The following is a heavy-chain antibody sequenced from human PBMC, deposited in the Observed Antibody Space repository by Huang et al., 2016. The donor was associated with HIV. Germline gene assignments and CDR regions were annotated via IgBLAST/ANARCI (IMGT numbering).Heavy chain of an antibody. Sequence: QVRLVQSGAEVRKPGASVKVSCKASGYTFTNYIIHWVRQAPGQRFEWMGWINAATGNTKYSQKFQGRVTSTRDTSATTAYMELSSLRSEDTAVYYCARDPGDVLTGYSLGSNYMGVWGKGTTVAVSS. D-gene: IGHD3-9*01. CDR1: GYTFTNYI. J-gene: IGHJ6*03. CDR3: ARDPGDVLTGYSLGSNYMGV. CDR2: INAATGNT. V-gene: IGHV1-3*01.